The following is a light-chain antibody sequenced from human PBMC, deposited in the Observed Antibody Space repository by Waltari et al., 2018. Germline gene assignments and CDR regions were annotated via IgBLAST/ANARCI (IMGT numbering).Light chain of an antibody. J-gene: IGKJ1*01. CDR3: QQYNRWT. Sequence: DIQMTQSPSTLSAYVGDRVTITCRASQSISSWLAWYQQKPGKAPKLLIYKASSLESGVPSRFSGSGSGTEFTLTISSLQPDDFATYYCQQYNRWTFGQGTKVEIK. V-gene: IGKV1-5*03. CDR2: KAS. CDR1: QSISSW.